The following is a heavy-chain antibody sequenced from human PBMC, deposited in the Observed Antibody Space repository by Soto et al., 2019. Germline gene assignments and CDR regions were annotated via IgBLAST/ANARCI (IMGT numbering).Heavy chain of an antibody. CDR1: GFTFSTYK. V-gene: IGHV3-21*01. Sequence: PGGSLRLSCAASGFTFSTYKMNWVRQAPGKGLEWVSSISSSSDYVHYADSVKGRFTISRDNAKNSLSLQMNSLRAEDTAVYYCARADYWGQGTPVTVSS. J-gene: IGHJ4*02. CDR2: ISSSSDYV. CDR3: ARADY.